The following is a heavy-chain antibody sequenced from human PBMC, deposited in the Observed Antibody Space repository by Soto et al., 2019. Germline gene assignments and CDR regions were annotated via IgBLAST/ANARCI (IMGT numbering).Heavy chain of an antibody. D-gene: IGHD6-13*01. CDR1: GYSFTIYY. CDR3: ARAGGYSRTTPNPRAYDMDV. J-gene: IGHJ6*02. CDR2: INPSGGST. V-gene: IGHV1-46*01. Sequence: ASVKVSCKASGYSFTIYYMHWVRQAPGQGLEWMGIINPSGGSTSYAQKFQGRVTMTRDTSTSTVYMELSSLRAEDTAVYYCARAGGYSRTTPNPRAYDMDVWGQGTTVTVSS.